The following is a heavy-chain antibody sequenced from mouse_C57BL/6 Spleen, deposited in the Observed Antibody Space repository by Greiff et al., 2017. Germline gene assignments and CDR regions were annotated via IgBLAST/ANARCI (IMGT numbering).Heavy chain of an antibody. CDR3: ARNWYAMDY. V-gene: IGHV1-55*01. Sequence: VQLQQPGAELVKPGASVKMSCKASGYTFTSYWITWVKQRPGQGLEWIGDIYPGSGSTNYNEKFKSKATLTVDKSSSTAYMQLSSLTYEDSAVYYCARNWYAMDYWGQGTSVTVSS. CDR2: IYPGSGST. J-gene: IGHJ4*01. D-gene: IGHD4-1*01. CDR1: GYTFTSYW.